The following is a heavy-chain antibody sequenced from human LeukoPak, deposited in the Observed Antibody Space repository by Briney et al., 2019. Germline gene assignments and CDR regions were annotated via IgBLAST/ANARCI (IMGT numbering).Heavy chain of an antibody. D-gene: IGHD6-19*01. V-gene: IGHV1-2*02. CDR3: VRLGSSGLGGSRNWFDP. CDR1: GYTFTGYY. J-gene: IGHJ5*02. CDR2: INPNSGGT. Sequence: GASVKVSCKASGYTFTGYYMHWVRQAPGQGLEWMGWINPNSGGTNYAQKFQGRVTMTRDTSISTAYMELSRLRSDDTAVYYCVRLGSSGLGGSRNWFDPWGQGTLVTVSS.